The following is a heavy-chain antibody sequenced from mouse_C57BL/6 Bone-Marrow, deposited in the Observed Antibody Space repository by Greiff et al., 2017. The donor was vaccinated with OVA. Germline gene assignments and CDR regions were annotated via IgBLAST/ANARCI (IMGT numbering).Heavy chain of an antibody. V-gene: IGHV1-62-2*01. CDR2: FYPGSGSI. J-gene: IGHJ3*01. CDR1: GYTFTEYT. CDR3: ARHEDTYYYGSSPWFAY. Sequence: VQGVESGAELVKPGASVKLSCKASGYTFTEYTIHWVKQRSGQGLEWIGWFYPGSGSIKYNEKFKDKATLTADKSSSTVYMELSRLTSEDSAVYFCARHEDTYYYGSSPWFAYWGQGTLVTVSA. D-gene: IGHD1-1*01.